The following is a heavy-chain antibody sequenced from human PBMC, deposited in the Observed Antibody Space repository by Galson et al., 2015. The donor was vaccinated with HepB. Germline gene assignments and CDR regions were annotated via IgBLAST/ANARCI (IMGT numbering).Heavy chain of an antibody. Sequence: SLRLSCAASGFTFSGSSVHWVRQASGKGLEWVGRIRSKPNNYATAYAASVTGRFTISRDDSKNTAYLQMNSLKTEDTAVYYCTRRDDFWSGSSDYWGQGTLVTVSS. V-gene: IGHV3-73*01. CDR3: TRRDDFWSGSSDY. J-gene: IGHJ4*02. D-gene: IGHD3-3*01. CDR2: IRSKPNNYAT. CDR1: GFTFSGSS.